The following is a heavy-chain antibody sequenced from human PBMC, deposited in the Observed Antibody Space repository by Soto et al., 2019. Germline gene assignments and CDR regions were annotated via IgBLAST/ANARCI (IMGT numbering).Heavy chain of an antibody. J-gene: IGHJ4*02. D-gene: IGHD2-2*01. CDR1: GYTFTSYG. Sequence: QVQLVQSGAEVKKPGASVKVSCKASGYTFTSYGISWVRQAPGQGLEWMGWISAYNGNTNYALKLQGRVTMTTDTSTSTAYRELRSLRSDDTAVYYCARVPQLGLRPISEDYWGQGTLVTVSS. V-gene: IGHV1-18*01. CDR3: ARVPQLGLRPISEDY. CDR2: ISAYNGNT.